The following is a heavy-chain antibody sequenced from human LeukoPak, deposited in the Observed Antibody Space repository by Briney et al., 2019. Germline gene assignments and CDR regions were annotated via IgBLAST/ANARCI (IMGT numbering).Heavy chain of an antibody. CDR1: GFTFSSYW. Sequence: GGSLRLSCAASGFTFSSYWMHWVRQAPGKGLVWVSRINSDGSSTSYADSVKGRFTISRDNAKNTLYLQMNSLRAEDTAVYYCARRYSSSWLALSSYYYYGMDVWSQGTTVTVSS. D-gene: IGHD6-13*01. CDR3: ARRYSSSWLALSSYYYYGMDV. J-gene: IGHJ6*02. V-gene: IGHV3-74*01. CDR2: INSDGSST.